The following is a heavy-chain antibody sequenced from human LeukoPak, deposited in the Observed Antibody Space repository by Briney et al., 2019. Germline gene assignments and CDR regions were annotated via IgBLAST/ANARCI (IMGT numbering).Heavy chain of an antibody. Sequence: GGSLRLSCAASGFTFSNAWMSWVRQAPGKGLEWVGRIKSKTDGGTTDYAAPVKGRFTISRDDSKNTLYLQMNSLKTEDTAVYYCTTASKIYDFWSGYWGNYYYYMDVWGKGTTVTVSS. CDR2: IKSKTDGGTT. D-gene: IGHD3-3*01. V-gene: IGHV3-15*01. CDR3: TTASKIYDFWSGYWGNYYYYMDV. J-gene: IGHJ6*03. CDR1: GFTFSNAW.